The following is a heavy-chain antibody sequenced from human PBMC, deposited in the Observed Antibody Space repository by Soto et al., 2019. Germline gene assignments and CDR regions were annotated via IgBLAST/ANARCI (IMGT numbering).Heavy chain of an antibody. CDR1: GFTFSSYA. D-gene: IGHD1-1*01. Sequence: EVQLLESGGGLVQPGGSLRLSCAASGFTFSSYAMSWVRQAPGKGLEWLAGITFRGDYTYYADSVKGRFTLSRDNSRNRLDLQMNSLKVEDTALYYCAKLGTKGVFDSWGQGTPLTVSS. CDR3: AKLGTKGVFDS. J-gene: IGHJ4*02. V-gene: IGHV3-23*01. CDR2: ITFRGDYT.